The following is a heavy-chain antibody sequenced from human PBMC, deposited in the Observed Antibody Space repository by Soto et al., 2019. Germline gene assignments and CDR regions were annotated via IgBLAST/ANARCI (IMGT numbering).Heavy chain of an antibody. CDR3: ARYRGSYLLAFDI. J-gene: IGHJ3*02. Sequence: GASVKVSCKASGYTSTSYYMHWVRQAPGQGLEWMGIINPSGGSTSYAQKFQGRVTMTRDTSTSTVYMELSSLRSEDTAVYYCARYRGSYLLAFDIWDQGTMVTVSS. V-gene: IGHV1-46*01. D-gene: IGHD1-26*01. CDR2: INPSGGST. CDR1: GYTSTSYY.